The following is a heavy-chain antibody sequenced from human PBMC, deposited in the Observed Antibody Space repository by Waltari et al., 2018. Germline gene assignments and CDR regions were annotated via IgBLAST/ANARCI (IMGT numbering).Heavy chain of an antibody. V-gene: IGHV3-53*01. J-gene: IGHJ5*02. CDR3: ARAQITADWFDP. Sequence: EVQLVESGGGLIQPGGSLRLSCAASGFTVSSNYMSWVRQAPGEGLEWVSVIYSGGSTYYADSVKGLFTISRDNSKNTLYLQMNSLRAEDTAVYYCARAQITADWFDPWGQGTLVTVSS. CDR1: GFTVSSNY. D-gene: IGHD3-10*01. CDR2: IYSGGST.